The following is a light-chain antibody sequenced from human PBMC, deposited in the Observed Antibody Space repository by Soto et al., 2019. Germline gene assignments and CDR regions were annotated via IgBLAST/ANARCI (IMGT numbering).Light chain of an antibody. V-gene: IGLV2-14*03. CDR3: SSYKPSITLL. J-gene: IGLJ2*01. CDR2: DVT. CDR1: SSDVGGSFS. Sequence: QSALTQPASVSGSPGQSITISCTATSSDVGGSFSVSWYQQHPNTAPKLLIYDVTDRPSGVSRRFSGSRSGNTASLTISGLQAEDEAHYYCSSYKPSITLLFGAGTQLTVL.